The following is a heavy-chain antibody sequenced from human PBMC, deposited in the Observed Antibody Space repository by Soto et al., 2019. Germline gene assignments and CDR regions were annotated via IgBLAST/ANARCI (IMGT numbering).Heavy chain of an antibody. D-gene: IGHD2-8*02. J-gene: IGHJ3*02. CDR2: IYYSGST. CDR1: GGSISSSSYY. CDR3: ARHSDTGAFTPDAFDI. Sequence: KTSETLSLTCTVSGGSISSSSYYWGWIRQPPGKGLEWIGSIYYSGSTYYNPSLKSRVTISVDTSKNQFSLKLSSVTAADTAVYYCARHSDTGAFTPDAFDIWGQGTMVTVSS. V-gene: IGHV4-39*01.